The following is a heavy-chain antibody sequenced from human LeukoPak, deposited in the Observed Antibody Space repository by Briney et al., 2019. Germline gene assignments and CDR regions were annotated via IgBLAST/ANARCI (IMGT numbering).Heavy chain of an antibody. CDR3: AREKRRGFDY. D-gene: IGHD3-10*01. CDR1: GFTFSSYD. V-gene: IGHV3-64*01. Sequence: PGGSLRLFCAASGFTFSSYDIHWVRQAPGKGLEFVSGISSNGGSTYYANSVKGRFTISRDNSKNTLYLQMSSLRAEDMAVYYCAREKRRGFDYWGQGTLVTVSS. CDR2: ISSNGGST. J-gene: IGHJ4*02.